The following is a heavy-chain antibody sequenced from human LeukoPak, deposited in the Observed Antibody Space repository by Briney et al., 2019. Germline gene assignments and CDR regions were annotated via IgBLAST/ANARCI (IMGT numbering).Heavy chain of an antibody. CDR1: EFSLGDYE. D-gene: IGHD3-9*01. Sequence: PGGSLRLPCAASEFSLGDYEIHXVRQAPGKGXXXLSYIXXXGLXXHXXDSVKGRFNVSRDNGNEEVYMQMKSLRADDTAVYYCATAHGLRYFMDVWGKGTTVSVSS. CDR3: ATAHGLRYFMDV. V-gene: IGHV3-48*03. J-gene: IGHJ6*03. CDR2: IXXXGLXX.